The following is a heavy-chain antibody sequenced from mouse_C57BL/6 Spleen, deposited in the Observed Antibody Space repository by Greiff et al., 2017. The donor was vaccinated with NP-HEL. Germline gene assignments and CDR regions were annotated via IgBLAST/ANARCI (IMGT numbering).Heavy chain of an antibody. CDR1: GYTFTSYW. Sequence: VQLQQSGTVLARPGASVKMSCKTSGYTFTSYWMHWVKQRPGQGLEWIGAIYPGNSDTSYNQKFKGKAKLTAVTSASTAYMELSSLTNEDAAVDYCTLFYYGSSLFDYWGQGTTLTVSS. CDR3: TLFYYGSSLFDY. D-gene: IGHD1-1*01. V-gene: IGHV1-5*01. CDR2: IYPGNSDT. J-gene: IGHJ2*01.